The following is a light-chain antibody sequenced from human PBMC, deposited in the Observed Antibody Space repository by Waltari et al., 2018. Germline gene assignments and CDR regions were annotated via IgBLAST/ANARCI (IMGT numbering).Light chain of an antibody. V-gene: IGKV3D-20*01. CDR2: DAS. CDR1: QSVSSSY. Sequence: EIVLTQSPAPLSFSPGERVTISCGASQSVSSSYLAWYQQKPGLAPRLLIYDASTMATGIPDRFSGSGSGTDFTLTISRLEPEDFAVYYCQQYDNVPITFGQGTRLEIK. CDR3: QQYDNVPIT. J-gene: IGKJ5*01.